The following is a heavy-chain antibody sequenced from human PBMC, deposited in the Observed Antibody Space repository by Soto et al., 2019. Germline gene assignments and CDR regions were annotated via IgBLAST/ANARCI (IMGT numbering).Heavy chain of an antibody. CDR1: GYTFSSYW. Sequence: GESLKISCKGSGYTFSSYWIGWVRQVPGKGLEGMGIIYPGDSDARYSPSFQGQVTISADKSLTTPYMQWNSLRASASGIYDCARVGCSGGNCYPSGALHAWGQGTQVTVSS. CDR2: IYPGDSDA. V-gene: IGHV5-51*01. J-gene: IGHJ5*02. CDR3: ARVGCSGGNCYPSGALHA. D-gene: IGHD2-15*01.